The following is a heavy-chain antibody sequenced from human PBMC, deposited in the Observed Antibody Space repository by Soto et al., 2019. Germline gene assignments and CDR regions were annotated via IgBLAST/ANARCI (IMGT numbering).Heavy chain of an antibody. CDR1: GFTVNSNY. CDR2: IYSGGST. CDR3: AKSVYNWNDGFFDY. Sequence: PGGSLRLSCAASGFTVNSNYMSWVRQAPGKGLEWVSVIYSGGSTYYADSVKGRFIISRDDSKNTLFLQMNSLRAEDTAVYYCAKSVYNWNDGFFDYWGQGTLVTASS. D-gene: IGHD1-1*01. V-gene: IGHV3-66*01. J-gene: IGHJ4*02.